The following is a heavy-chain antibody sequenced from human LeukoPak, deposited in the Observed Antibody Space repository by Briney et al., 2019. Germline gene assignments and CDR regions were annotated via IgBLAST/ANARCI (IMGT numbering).Heavy chain of an antibody. J-gene: IGHJ5*02. V-gene: IGHV1-46*01. CDR1: GYTFTSYY. D-gene: IGHD3-10*01. Sequence: PGASVKVSCTASGYTFTSYYMHWVRQAPGQGLEWMGIINPSGGSTSYAQKFQGRVTMTRDTSTSTVYMELSSLRSEDTAVYYCARDSAFRSGSPEDWFDPWGQGTLVTVSS. CDR3: ARDSAFRSGSPEDWFDP. CDR2: INPSGGST.